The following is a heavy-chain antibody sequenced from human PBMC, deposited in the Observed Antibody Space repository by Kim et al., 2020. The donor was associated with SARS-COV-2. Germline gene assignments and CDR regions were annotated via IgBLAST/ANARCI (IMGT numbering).Heavy chain of an antibody. V-gene: IGHV1-18*01. D-gene: IGHD6-13*01. J-gene: IGHJ4*02. Sequence: AQKLQGRVTMTTDTSTSTAYMELRSLRSDDTAVYYCARDWGSAAAVGGYWGQGTLVTVSS. CDR3: ARDWGSAAAVGGY.